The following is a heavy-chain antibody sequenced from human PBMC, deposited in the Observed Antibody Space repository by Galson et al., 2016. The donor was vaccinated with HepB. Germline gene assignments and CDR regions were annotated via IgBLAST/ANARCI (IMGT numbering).Heavy chain of an antibody. V-gene: IGHV1-69*13. CDR3: ALMGADLIDYGDRQGYFDY. CDR1: GDTFGNYA. CDR2: VIPFFNKA. Sequence: SVKVSCKASGDTFGNYAFSWVRQAPGQGLEWLGGVIPFFNKADYAQKLQGRITVTADESSSTVYMELSGLRYEDTAMYYCALMGADLIDYGDRQGYFDYWGQGTLVTVSS. D-gene: IGHD2-21*02. J-gene: IGHJ4*02.